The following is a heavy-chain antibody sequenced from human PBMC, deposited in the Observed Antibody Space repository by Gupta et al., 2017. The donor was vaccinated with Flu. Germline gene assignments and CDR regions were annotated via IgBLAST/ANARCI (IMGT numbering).Heavy chain of an antibody. CDR2: INPNSGYT. CDR1: GYTFTSYY. V-gene: IGHV1-2*06. CDR3: AREVDRGSSRYFDS. J-gene: IGHJ4*02. Sequence: QVQLVQSGAEVKKPGASVKVSCKASGYTFTSYYMHWVRQAPGQGLEWMGRINPNSGYTNYAQKFQGRVTMTRDTSITTAYMELSRLRSDGTAVYYCAREVDRGSSRYFDSWGQGTLVTVSS. D-gene: IGHD6-6*01.